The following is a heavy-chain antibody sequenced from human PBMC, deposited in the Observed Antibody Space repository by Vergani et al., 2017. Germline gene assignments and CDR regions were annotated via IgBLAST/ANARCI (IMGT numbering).Heavy chain of an antibody. CDR3: ARQARYYDSSGSVVY. J-gene: IGHJ4*02. Sequence: QVQLVESGGGVVQPGRSLRLSCAASGFTFSSYGMHWVRQAPGKGLEWVAVIWYDGSNKYYADSVKGRFTISRDNSKNTLYLQMNSLRAEDTAVYYCARQARYYDSSGSVVYGGQGTLVTVSS. CDR1: GFTFSSYG. V-gene: IGHV3-33*01. D-gene: IGHD3-22*01. CDR2: IWYDGSNK.